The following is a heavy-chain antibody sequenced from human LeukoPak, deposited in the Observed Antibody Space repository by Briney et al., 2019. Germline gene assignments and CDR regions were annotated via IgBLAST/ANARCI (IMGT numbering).Heavy chain of an antibody. CDR3: AREGSSSSGYYYYYMDV. Sequence: PGGSLRLSCAASGFTFSSYAMSWVRQAPGKGLEWVSAISGSGGSTYYADSVKGRFTISRDNSKNTLYLQMNSLRAEDTAVYYCAREGSSSSGYYYYYMDVWGKGTTVTVSS. CDR2: ISGSGGST. V-gene: IGHV3-23*01. D-gene: IGHD6-6*01. CDR1: GFTFSSYA. J-gene: IGHJ6*03.